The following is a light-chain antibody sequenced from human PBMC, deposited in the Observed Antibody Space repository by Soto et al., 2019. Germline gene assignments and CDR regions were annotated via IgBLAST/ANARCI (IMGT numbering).Light chain of an antibody. Sequence: QSALTQPASVSGSPGQSITMSCTGTSSDVGGYNYVSWYQQHPGKAPKLLIYDVNNRPSGVSNRFSGSKSGNTASLTISGLQAEDEADYYCSSYTSSSNVFGTGTKLTVL. CDR1: SSDVGGYNY. CDR3: SSYTSSSNV. V-gene: IGLV2-14*01. J-gene: IGLJ1*01. CDR2: DVN.